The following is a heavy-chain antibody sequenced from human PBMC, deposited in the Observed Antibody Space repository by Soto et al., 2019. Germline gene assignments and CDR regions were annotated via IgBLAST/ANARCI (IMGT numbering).Heavy chain of an antibody. CDR2: MNPNSGNT. V-gene: IGHV1-8*01. Sequence: QVQLVQSGAEVKKPGASVKVSCKASGYTFTSYDINWVRQATGQGLEWMGWMNPNSGNTGYAQKFQGRVTMTSNTFISTAYMELSSLRSEDTAVYYCASATLDVEFSGYWGQGTLVTVSS. CDR3: ASATLDVEFSGY. J-gene: IGHJ4*02. CDR1: GYTFTSYD. D-gene: IGHD2-2*03.